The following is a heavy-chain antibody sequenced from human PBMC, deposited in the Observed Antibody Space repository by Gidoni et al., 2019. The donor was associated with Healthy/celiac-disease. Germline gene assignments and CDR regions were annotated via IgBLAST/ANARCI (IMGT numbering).Heavy chain of an antibody. CDR3: ARDQDTAMVTAYYYYGMDV. Sequence: QVQLQESGPGLVKPSQTLSLTCTVSGGSISSGSYYWSWIRQPAGKGLEGIGRIYTRGSTNYNPSLKSRVTISVDTSKNQFSLKLSSVTAADTAVYYCARDQDTAMVTAYYYYGMDVWGQGTTVTVSS. CDR2: IYTRGST. CDR1: GGSISSGSYY. V-gene: IGHV4-61*02. J-gene: IGHJ6*02. D-gene: IGHD5-18*01.